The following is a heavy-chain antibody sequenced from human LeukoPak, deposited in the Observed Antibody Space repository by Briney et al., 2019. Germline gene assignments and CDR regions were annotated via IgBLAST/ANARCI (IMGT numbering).Heavy chain of an antibody. V-gene: IGHV3-9*01. J-gene: IGHJ4*02. CDR3: AKDIFSLWGSYYIDY. CDR1: GFTFDDYA. D-gene: IGHD3-16*01. Sequence: GGSLRLSCAASGFTFDDYAMHWVRQAPGKGLEWVSGISWNSGSIGYADSVKGRFTISRDNAKNSLYLQMNSLRAEDTAVYYCAKDIFSLWGSYYIDYWGQGTLVTVSS. CDR2: ISWNSGSI.